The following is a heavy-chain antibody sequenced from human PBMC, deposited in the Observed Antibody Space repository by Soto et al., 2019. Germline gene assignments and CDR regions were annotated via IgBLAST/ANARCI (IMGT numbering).Heavy chain of an antibody. CDR3: ATVVTANRGYFDY. CDR1: GFTFSSYA. D-gene: IGHD2-21*02. V-gene: IGHV3-23*01. CDR2: ISGSGGST. Sequence: EVQLLESGGGLVQPGGSLRLSCAASGFTFSSYAMIWVRQAPGKGLEWVSAISGSGGSTYYADSVKGRFTISRDNSKNKLYLQMNRLRAEDTAVYYCATVVTANRGYFDYWGQGTLVTVSS. J-gene: IGHJ4*02.